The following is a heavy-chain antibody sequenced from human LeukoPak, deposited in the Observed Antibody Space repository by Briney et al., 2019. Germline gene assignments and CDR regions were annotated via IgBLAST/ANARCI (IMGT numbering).Heavy chain of an antibody. CDR1: GFTVSSSY. Sequence: GGSLRLSCAASGFTVSSSYMTWVRQAPGKGLEWVSVIYSGGSTYYADSVKGRFTISRDNSKNTLYLQMNSLRAEDTAVYYCARDKVTAVEYYFDYWGQGTLVTVSS. J-gene: IGHJ4*02. D-gene: IGHD2-21*02. CDR3: ARDKVTAVEYYFDY. V-gene: IGHV3-66*01. CDR2: IYSGGST.